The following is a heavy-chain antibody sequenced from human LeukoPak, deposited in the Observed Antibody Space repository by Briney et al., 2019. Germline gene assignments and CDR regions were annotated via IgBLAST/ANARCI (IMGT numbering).Heavy chain of an antibody. V-gene: IGHV3-23*01. Sequence: PGGSLRLSCAASGFTFTSSAMSWVRQAPGKGLEWVSVISGSGHTTDYADSVKGRFTVSRDNSKNTLYLQMNSLRAEDTALYHCARDPTGSYYYYMDVWGKGTTVTISS. CDR1: GFTFTSSA. CDR2: ISGSGHTT. CDR3: ARDPTGSYYYYMDV. D-gene: IGHD1-14*01. J-gene: IGHJ6*03.